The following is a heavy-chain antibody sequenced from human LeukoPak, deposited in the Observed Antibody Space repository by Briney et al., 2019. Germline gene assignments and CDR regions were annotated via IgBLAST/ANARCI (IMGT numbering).Heavy chain of an antibody. D-gene: IGHD3-16*02. CDR3: ARDKLRLGELSLDY. V-gene: IGHV3-33*01. CDR2: IWYDGSNK. CDR1: GFTFSSYG. J-gene: IGHJ4*02. Sequence: SGGSLRLSCAASGFTFSSYGMHWVRQAPGKGLEWVAVIWYDGSNKYYADSVKGRFTISRDNSKNTLYLQMNSLRAEDTAAYYCARDKLRLGELSLDYWGQGTLVTVSS.